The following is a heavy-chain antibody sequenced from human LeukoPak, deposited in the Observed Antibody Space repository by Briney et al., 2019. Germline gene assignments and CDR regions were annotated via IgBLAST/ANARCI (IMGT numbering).Heavy chain of an antibody. CDR1: GFTFSNAW. CDR3: TTRAVAGSSPY. J-gene: IGHJ4*02. CDR2: IKSKTDGGTI. V-gene: IGHV3-15*01. Sequence: KPGGSLRLSCAASGFTFSNAWMSWVRQAPGKGLEWVGRIKSKTDGGTIDYAAPLKGRFTISRDDSKNTLYLQVNSLKTEDTAVYYCTTRAVAGSSPYWGQGTLVTVSS. D-gene: IGHD6-19*01.